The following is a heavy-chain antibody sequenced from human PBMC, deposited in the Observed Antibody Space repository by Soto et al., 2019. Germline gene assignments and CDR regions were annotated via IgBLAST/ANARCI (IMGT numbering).Heavy chain of an antibody. D-gene: IGHD2-2*01. CDR2: ISGSGGST. V-gene: IGHV3-23*01. CDR3: AKRVVVPAARGYGMDV. J-gene: IGHJ6*01. Sequence: GGSLRLSCAASGFTFSSYAMSWVRQAPGKGLEWVSAISGSGGSTYYADSVKGRFTISRDNSKNTLYLQMNSLRAEDAAVYYCAKRVVVPAARGYGMDVWGQGTTVTVSS. CDR1: GFTFSSYA.